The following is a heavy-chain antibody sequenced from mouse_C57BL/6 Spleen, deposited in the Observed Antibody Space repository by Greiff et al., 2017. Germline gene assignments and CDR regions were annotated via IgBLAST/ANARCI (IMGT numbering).Heavy chain of an antibody. CDR1: GFTFKDYY. Sequence: EVQLQQSGAELVRPGASVKFSCTASGFTFKDYYMHWVKQIPEQGLEWIGRICPEDGDTEYAPKFQGKATMTADTSSNTAYLQLSSLTSEDTAVYYCTTCSIRRRDLDYWGQGTSVTVSS. J-gene: IGHJ4*01. CDR2: ICPEDGDT. V-gene: IGHV14-1*01. CDR3: TTCSIRRRDLDY. D-gene: IGHD2-12*01.